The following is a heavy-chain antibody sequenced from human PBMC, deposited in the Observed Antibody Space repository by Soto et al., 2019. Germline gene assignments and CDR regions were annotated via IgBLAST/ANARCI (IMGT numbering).Heavy chain of an antibody. Sequence: PGGSLRLSCAASGFTFSSYAMSWVRQAPGKGQEWVSAISGSGGSTYYADSVKGRFTISRDNSKNTLYLQMNSLRAEDTAVYYCATCSHPDYSKGPNYYYYYMDVWGKGTTVTVSS. CDR1: GFTFSSYA. J-gene: IGHJ6*03. CDR2: ISGSGGST. D-gene: IGHD4-4*01. V-gene: IGHV3-23*01. CDR3: ATCSHPDYSKGPNYYYYYMDV.